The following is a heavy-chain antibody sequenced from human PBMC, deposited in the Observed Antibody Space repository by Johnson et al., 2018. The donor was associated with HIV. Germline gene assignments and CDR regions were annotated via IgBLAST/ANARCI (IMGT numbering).Heavy chain of an antibody. J-gene: IGHJ3*02. CDR2: ISYDGSNK. CDR3: AARGSGSYYVLLGAFDI. Sequence: QVQLVESGGGVVQPGRSQRLSCAASGFTFSSYPMHWVRQAPGKGLEWVAVISYDGSNKYYADSVKGRFTISRDNSKNTLYLQMNSLRAEDTAVYYCAARGSGSYYVLLGAFDIWGQGTTVIVSS. V-gene: IGHV3-30*04. D-gene: IGHD1-26*01. CDR1: GFTFSSYP.